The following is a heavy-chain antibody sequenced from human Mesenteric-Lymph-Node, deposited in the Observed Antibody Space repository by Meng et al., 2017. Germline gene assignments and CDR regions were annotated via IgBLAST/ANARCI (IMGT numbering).Heavy chain of an antibody. Sequence: SVKVSCKASGATFSSYAISWLRQAPGQGLEWMGGIIPIFGTANYAQKFQGRVTITADESTSTAYMELSSLRSEDTAVYYCARGGFGELPYYYYYYGMDIWGQGTTVTVSS. J-gene: IGHJ6*02. CDR1: GATFSSYA. CDR2: IIPIFGTA. D-gene: IGHD3-10*01. V-gene: IGHV1-69*13. CDR3: ARGGFGELPYYYYYYGMDI.